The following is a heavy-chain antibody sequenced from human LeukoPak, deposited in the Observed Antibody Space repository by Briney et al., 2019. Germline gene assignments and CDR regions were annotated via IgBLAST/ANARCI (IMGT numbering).Heavy chain of an antibody. D-gene: IGHD1-26*01. CDR2: INRDGRHR. CDR3: ARGGRGWFDP. CDR1: GFAFSTYW. V-gene: IGHV3-7*01. J-gene: IGHJ5*02. Sequence: GGSLRLSCVASGFAFSTYWMTWVRQAPGKGLEWVANINRDGRHRYFVNSVEGRFSISRDNAKNSLYLQIDSLRADDTAVYYCARGGRGWFDPWGQGTLVTVSS.